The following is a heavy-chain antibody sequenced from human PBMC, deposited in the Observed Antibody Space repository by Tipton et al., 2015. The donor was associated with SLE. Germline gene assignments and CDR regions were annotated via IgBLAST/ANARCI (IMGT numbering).Heavy chain of an antibody. CDR3: ATLWGYCSVGRCYSAF. CDR2: TYSGETT. CDR1: GLNFNNHY. Sequence: SLRLSCAASGLNFNNHYMSWVRQAPGKGLEWVSVTYSGETTYYADSVKGRFAISRDNSKNTLYLQMNSLRPEDTAVYYCATLWGYCSVGRCYSAFWGQGTLVTVSS. J-gene: IGHJ4*02. V-gene: IGHV3-53*05. D-gene: IGHD2-15*01.